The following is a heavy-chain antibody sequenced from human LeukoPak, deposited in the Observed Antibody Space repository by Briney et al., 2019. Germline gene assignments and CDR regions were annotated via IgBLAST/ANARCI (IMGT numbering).Heavy chain of an antibody. D-gene: IGHD1-26*01. V-gene: IGHV3-64D*09. J-gene: IGHJ4*02. CDR3: VKDVGGSYAFDY. CDR1: GFTFSSYA. Sequence: PGGSLRLSCVASGFTFSSYALHWVRQAPGKGLEYVSGINDNGGRTHYGDSVKGRFSISRDNSKNTLHLQMSTLRAEDTALYYCVKDVGGSYAFDYWGQGILVTVAS. CDR2: INDNGGRT.